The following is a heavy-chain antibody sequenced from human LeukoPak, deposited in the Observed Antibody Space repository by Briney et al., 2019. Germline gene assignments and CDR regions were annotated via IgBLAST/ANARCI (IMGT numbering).Heavy chain of an antibody. D-gene: IGHD3-3*01. Sequence: GGSLRLSCAASGFTFSDYYMSWIRQAPGKGLEWVSYISSSGSTIYYADSVKGRLTISRDNAKNSLYLQMNSLRAEDTAVYYCARGPLRFLEWLIRFDPWGQGTLVTVSS. CDR3: ARGPLRFLEWLIRFDP. J-gene: IGHJ5*02. CDR2: ISSSGSTI. CDR1: GFTFSDYY. V-gene: IGHV3-11*04.